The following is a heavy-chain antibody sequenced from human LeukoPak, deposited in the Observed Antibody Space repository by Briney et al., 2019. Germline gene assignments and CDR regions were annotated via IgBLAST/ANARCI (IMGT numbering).Heavy chain of an antibody. CDR3: ARDYYYGSGSYYYFDY. CDR1: GGSFSGYY. Sequence: SETLSLTCAVYGGSFSGYYWSWIRQPPGKGLEWIGEINHSGSTNYNPSLKSRVTISVDTSKNQSSLKLSSVTAADTAVYYCARDYYYGSGSYYYFDYWGQGTLVTVSS. V-gene: IGHV4-34*01. CDR2: INHSGST. J-gene: IGHJ4*02. D-gene: IGHD3-10*01.